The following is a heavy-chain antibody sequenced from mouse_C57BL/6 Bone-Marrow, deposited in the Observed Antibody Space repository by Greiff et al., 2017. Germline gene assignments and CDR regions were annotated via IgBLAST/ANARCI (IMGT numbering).Heavy chain of an antibody. CDR3: ARGTGAMDY. V-gene: IGHV1-76*01. CDR1: GYTFTDYY. CDR2: IYPGSGNT. Sequence: VQVVESGAELVRPGASVKLSCKASGYTFTDYYINWVKQRPGQGLEWIARIYPGSGNTYYNEKFKGKATLTAEKSSSTAYMQLSSLTSEDSAVYFCARGTGAMDYWGQGTSVTVSS. J-gene: IGHJ4*01. D-gene: IGHD4-1*01.